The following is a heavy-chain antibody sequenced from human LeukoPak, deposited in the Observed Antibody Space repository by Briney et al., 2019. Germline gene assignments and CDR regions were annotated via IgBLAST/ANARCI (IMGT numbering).Heavy chain of an antibody. CDR3: ARDPPPFGGNSGGTETIDY. Sequence: SETLSLTCAVSGYSISSGYYWGWIRQPPGKGLEWIGSIYHSGSTYYNPSLKSRVTISVDTSKNQFSLKLSSVTAADTAVYYCARDPPPFGGNSGGTETIDYWGQGTLVTVSS. CDR2: IYHSGST. J-gene: IGHJ4*02. V-gene: IGHV4-38-2*02. D-gene: IGHD4-23*01. CDR1: GYSISSGYY.